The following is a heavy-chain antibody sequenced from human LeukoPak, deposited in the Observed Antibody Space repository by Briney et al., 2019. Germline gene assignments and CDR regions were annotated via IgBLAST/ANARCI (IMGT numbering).Heavy chain of an antibody. D-gene: IGHD3-9*01. J-gene: IGHJ4*02. V-gene: IGHV3-74*01. CDR2: ITSDGSLK. CDR3: ATDWYFTPDH. Sequence: GGSLRLSCTSSASTLSLSWMHWFRQAPGKALVWVSRITSDGSLKSYADSVKGRFTISRDNDRKTLYLQMNSLSADDTAIYYCATDWYFTPDHWGQGTRVTVSS. CDR1: ASTLSLSW.